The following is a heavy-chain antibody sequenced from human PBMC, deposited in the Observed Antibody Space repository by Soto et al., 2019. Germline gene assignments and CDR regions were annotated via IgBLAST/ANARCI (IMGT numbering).Heavy chain of an antibody. CDR1: GYIFTSYY. V-gene: IGHV1-46*03. CDR3: VREVGYGVATVGQTDY. CDR2: INPSGGST. D-gene: IGHD5-12*01. J-gene: IGHJ4*02. Sequence: QVQLVQSGAEVKKPGASVKVSCKATGYIFTSYYIQWVRQAPGQGPEWMGLINPSGGSTNHAQKFQGRLTMTRDTSTSTVYMELRRLKAEDTAVYYCVREVGYGVATVGQTDYWGQGTLVIFSS.